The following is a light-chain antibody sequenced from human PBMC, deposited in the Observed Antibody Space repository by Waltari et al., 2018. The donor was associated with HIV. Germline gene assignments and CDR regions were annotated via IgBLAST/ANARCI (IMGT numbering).Light chain of an antibody. Sequence: QSVLTQPPSASGTPGQRVTLSCSGNSSNFGTTTVIWYQQLPGAAPKPLLSGHLQRPSGVPDRFSGAKSATSASLVISDLHSDDEGTYYCEAWDDSVTGPVFGGGTKLTVL. J-gene: IGLJ3*02. V-gene: IGLV1-44*01. CDR1: SSNFGTTT. CDR3: EAWDDSVTGPV. CDR2: GHL.